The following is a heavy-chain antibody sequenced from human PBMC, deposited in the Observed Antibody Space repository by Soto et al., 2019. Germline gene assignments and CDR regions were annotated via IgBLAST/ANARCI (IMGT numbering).Heavy chain of an antibody. J-gene: IGHJ4*02. Sequence: PSETLSLTCTVSGGSISSSTYYWGWMRQPPGKGLEWIASFFIGGNTYYNPSLKSRVTISVDTSKNQFSLKLSSVTAADTAVYYCARQAVAGPTPPSNFDYWGQGTLVTSPQ. CDR2: FFIGGNT. CDR3: ARQAVAGPTPPSNFDY. CDR1: GGSISSSTYY. D-gene: IGHD6-19*01. V-gene: IGHV4-39*01.